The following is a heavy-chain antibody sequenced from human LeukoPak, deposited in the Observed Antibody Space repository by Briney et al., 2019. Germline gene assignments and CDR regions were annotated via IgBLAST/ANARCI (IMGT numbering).Heavy chain of an antibody. D-gene: IGHD3-9*01. CDR2: IYYSGST. J-gene: IGHJ6*03. CDR1: GGSISSSSYY. Sequence: SETLSLTCTVSGGSISSSSYYWGWIRQPPGRGLEWIGRIYYSGSTYYNPSLKSRVTISVDTSKNQFSLKLSSVTAADTAVYYCAMNQLRYFDWLLGVYYYYYMDVWGKGTTVTISS. V-gene: IGHV4-39*01. CDR3: AMNQLRYFDWLLGVYYYYYMDV.